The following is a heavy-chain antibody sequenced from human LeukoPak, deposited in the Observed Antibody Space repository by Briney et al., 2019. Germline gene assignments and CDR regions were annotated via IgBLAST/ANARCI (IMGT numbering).Heavy chain of an antibody. V-gene: IGHV3-30*02. CDR1: GFTFNSYG. CDR3: AKDQNLFVVVVAATFQH. CDR2: IRYDGSNN. D-gene: IGHD2-15*01. J-gene: IGHJ1*01. Sequence: GGSLRLSCAASGFTFNSYGMHWVRQAPGKGLEWVAFIRYDGSNNYYADSVKGRFTISRDNSKNTLYLKMNSLRAEDTAVYYCAKDQNLFVVVVAATFQHWGQGTLVTVSS.